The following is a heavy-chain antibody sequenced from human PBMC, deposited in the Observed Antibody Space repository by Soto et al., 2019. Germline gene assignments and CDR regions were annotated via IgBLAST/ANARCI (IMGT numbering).Heavy chain of an antibody. Sequence: EVQLLDSGGGLVQPGGSLRLSCAASGFTFSSYTMSWVRQAPGEGLEWVSAISASGGSTYYADSVKGRFTISIDNSKNALYLQMNSLRAEDTAVYYYANISFDYWGQGSLVTVSS. CDR1: GFTFSSYT. J-gene: IGHJ4*02. CDR3: ANISFDY. CDR2: ISASGGST. V-gene: IGHV3-23*01.